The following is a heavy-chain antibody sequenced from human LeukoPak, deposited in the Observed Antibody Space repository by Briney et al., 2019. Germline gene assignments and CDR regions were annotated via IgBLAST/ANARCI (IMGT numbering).Heavy chain of an antibody. Sequence: SETLSLTCTVSGGSISSHYWSWIRQPPGKGLEWIGYIYYSGSTNYNPSLKSRVTISVDTSKNQFSLKLSSVTAADTTVYYCARYSGSYSFDYWGQGTLVTVSS. CDR1: GGSISSHY. J-gene: IGHJ4*02. V-gene: IGHV4-59*11. CDR3: ARYSGSYSFDY. D-gene: IGHD1-26*01. CDR2: IYYSGST.